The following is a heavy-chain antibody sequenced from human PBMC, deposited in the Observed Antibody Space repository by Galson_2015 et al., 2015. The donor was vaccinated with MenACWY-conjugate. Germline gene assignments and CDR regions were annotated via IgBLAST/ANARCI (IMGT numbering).Heavy chain of an antibody. CDR3: ASLYSSSYYFDY. V-gene: IGHV3-11*03. CDR2: ISSSSRYT. Sequence: SLRLSCAASGLTFSDYYMSRVRQAPGKGLEYISYISSSSRYTNYADSVKGRFTISRDNAKNSLYLQMNSLRAEDTAVYYCASLYSSSYYFDYWGQGTLVAVSS. D-gene: IGHD6-13*01. J-gene: IGHJ4*02. CDR1: GLTFSDYY.